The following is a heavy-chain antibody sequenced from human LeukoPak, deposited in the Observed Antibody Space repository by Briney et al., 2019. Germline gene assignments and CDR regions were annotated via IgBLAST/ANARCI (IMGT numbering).Heavy chain of an antibody. Sequence: GGSLRLSRAASGFTVSSNYMSWVRQAPGKGLEWVSVIYSGGSTYYADSVKGRFTISSDNSKNTLYLQMNSLRAEDTAVYYCARDQHYYDSSGFLYGMDVWGQGTTVTVSS. J-gene: IGHJ6*02. D-gene: IGHD3-22*01. V-gene: IGHV3-66*01. CDR2: IYSGGST. CDR1: GFTVSSNY. CDR3: ARDQHYYDSSGFLYGMDV.